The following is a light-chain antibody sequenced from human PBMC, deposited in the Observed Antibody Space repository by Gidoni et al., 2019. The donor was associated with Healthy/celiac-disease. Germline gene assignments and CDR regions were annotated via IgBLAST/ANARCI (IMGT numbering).Light chain of an antibody. CDR2: DAS. Sequence: QSSLSASVGYRVTSTSQARQDISNYVNCYQQKPGKAPKLRIYDASNLDTGVPSRFSGSGSGTYFTFTISSLHRGYIATYYCQQYANPPLTFGGGTKVEIK. J-gene: IGKJ4*01. CDR1: QDISNY. V-gene: IGKV1-33*01. CDR3: QQYANPPLT.